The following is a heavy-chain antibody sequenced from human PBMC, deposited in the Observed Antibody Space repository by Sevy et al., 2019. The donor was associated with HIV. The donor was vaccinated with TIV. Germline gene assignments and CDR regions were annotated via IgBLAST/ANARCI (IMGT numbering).Heavy chain of an antibody. D-gene: IGHD2-2*01. CDR1: GFTFSSYA. Sequence: GGSLRLSCAASGFTFSSYAMSWVRQAPGKGLEWVSAISGSGGSTYYADSVKGRFTISRDNSKNTLYLQMNSLRAEETAVYYCAKELGYCSSTSCPTLRGLRSVPEAFDIWGQGTMVTVSS. J-gene: IGHJ3*02. CDR3: AKELGYCSSTSCPTLRGLRSVPEAFDI. CDR2: ISGSGGST. V-gene: IGHV3-23*01.